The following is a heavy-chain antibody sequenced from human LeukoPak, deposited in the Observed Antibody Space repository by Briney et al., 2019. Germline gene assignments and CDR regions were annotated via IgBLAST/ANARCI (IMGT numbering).Heavy chain of an antibody. D-gene: IGHD2-2*02. CDR1: GFTFSNAW. CDR3: TTVYCSSTSCYRYKDV. J-gene: IGHJ6*03. CDR2: SKSKTEGGTT. Sequence: GGSLRLSCAASGFTFSNAWMSWVRQAPGKGLEWVGRSKSKTEGGTTDYAAPVKGRFTISRDDSKNTLYLQMNSLKTEDTAVYYCTTVYCSSTSCYRYKDVWGKGTTVTVSS. V-gene: IGHV3-15*01.